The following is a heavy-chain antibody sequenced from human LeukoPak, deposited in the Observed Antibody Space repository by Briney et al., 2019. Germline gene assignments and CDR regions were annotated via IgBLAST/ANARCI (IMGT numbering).Heavy chain of an antibody. V-gene: IGHV3-7*01. D-gene: IGHD5-24*01. Sequence: PGGSLTLSCAASGFTFSGSWMNWVRQAPGKGLEWVANINPDGSQKRFVDSVMGRFTLSRDNAKNSLCLQMNSLRVEDTAVFYCGAWTDRGYNFWGQGTLVTVSS. CDR2: INPDGSQK. CDR3: GAWTDRGYNF. J-gene: IGHJ4*02. CDR1: GFTFSGSW.